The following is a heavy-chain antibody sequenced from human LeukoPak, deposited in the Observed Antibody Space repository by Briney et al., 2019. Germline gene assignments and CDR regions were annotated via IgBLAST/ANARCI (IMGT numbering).Heavy chain of an antibody. V-gene: IGHV4-61*01. D-gene: IGHD4-17*01. Sequence: SETLSLTCTVSGGSVSSGSYYWSWIRQPPGKGLEWIGFIYYTGSTKYNPSLKRRVTLSQDTSKNQFSLKLSSVTAADTAMYYCARAGDYGDYVWAYWGQGTLVTVSS. CDR1: GGSVSSGSYY. CDR3: ARAGDYGDYVWAY. CDR2: IYYTGST. J-gene: IGHJ4*02.